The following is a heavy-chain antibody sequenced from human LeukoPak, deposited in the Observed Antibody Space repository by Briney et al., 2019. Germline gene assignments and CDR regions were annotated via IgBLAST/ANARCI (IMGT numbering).Heavy chain of an antibody. D-gene: IGHD6-19*01. CDR2: IYYSGST. V-gene: IGHV4-39*07. Sequence: SETLSLTCTVSGGSISSSSYYWGWIRQPPGKGLEWIGSIYYSGSTYYNPSLKSRVTISVDTSKNQFSLKLSSVTAADTAVYYCARELSLVAGTLGEVDYWGQGTLVTVSS. CDR3: ARELSLVAGTLGEVDY. J-gene: IGHJ4*02. CDR1: GGSISSSSYY.